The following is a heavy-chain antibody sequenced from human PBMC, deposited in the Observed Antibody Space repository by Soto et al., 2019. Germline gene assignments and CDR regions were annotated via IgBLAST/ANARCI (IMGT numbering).Heavy chain of an antibody. D-gene: IGHD4-4*01. V-gene: IGHV3-33*01. CDR1: GFTLSNYG. J-gene: IGHJ5*02. CDR3: ARVLQYQNWLDP. CDR2: IWSGGSNK. Sequence: QVQLVESGGGVVQPGRSLRLSCAASGFTLSNYGMHWVHQAPGKGLEWVAVIWSGGSNKYYADSVKGRFTISRDNSKNTLYLQLNSLRAEDTAVYYCARVLQYQNWLDPWGQGTLVTVSS.